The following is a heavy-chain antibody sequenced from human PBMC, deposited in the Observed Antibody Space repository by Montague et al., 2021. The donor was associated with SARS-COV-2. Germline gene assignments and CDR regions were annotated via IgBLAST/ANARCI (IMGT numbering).Heavy chain of an antibody. CDR1: GFTFSSYA. D-gene: IGHD3-16*02. J-gene: IGHJ4*02. Sequence: SLRLSCAASGFTFSSYAMHWVRQAPGKGLEWVAAISYDGSNKYYADSVKGRFTISRDNSKNTLYLQMNSLRAEDTAVYYCARDNYDYVWGSDRYIYWGQGTLVTVSS. CDR2: ISYDGSNK. CDR3: ARDNYDYVWGSDRYIY. V-gene: IGHV3-30*04.